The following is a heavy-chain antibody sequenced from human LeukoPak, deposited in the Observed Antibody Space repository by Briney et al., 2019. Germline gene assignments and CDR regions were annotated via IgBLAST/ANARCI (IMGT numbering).Heavy chain of an antibody. V-gene: IGHV4-39*07. J-gene: IGHJ3*02. Sequence: SETLSLTCTVSGGSISSSSYYWGWIRQPPGKGLEWIGSIYYSGSTYYSPSLKSRVTISVDTSKNQFSLKLSSVTAADTAVYYCARRGPIVTTMIRGPRHWRAFDIWGQGTMVTVSS. D-gene: IGHD4-17*01. CDR3: ARRGPIVTTMIRGPRHWRAFDI. CDR2: IYYSGST. CDR1: GGSISSSSYY.